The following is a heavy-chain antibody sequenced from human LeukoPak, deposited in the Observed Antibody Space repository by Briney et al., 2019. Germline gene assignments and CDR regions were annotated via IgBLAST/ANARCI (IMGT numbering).Heavy chain of an antibody. V-gene: IGHV4-4*07. D-gene: IGHD3-22*01. CDR2: IYTSGST. J-gene: IGHJ4*02. CDR3: ARSRPTYYYDSITPYYFEY. Sequence: PSETLSLTCTVSGGSISSYSWSWIRQPAGKGLEWIGRIYTSGSTNYNPSLMSRVTMSVDTSKNQFSLKLNSVTAADTAVYYCARSRPTYYYDSITPYYFEYLGQGSLVTVSS. CDR1: GGSISSYS.